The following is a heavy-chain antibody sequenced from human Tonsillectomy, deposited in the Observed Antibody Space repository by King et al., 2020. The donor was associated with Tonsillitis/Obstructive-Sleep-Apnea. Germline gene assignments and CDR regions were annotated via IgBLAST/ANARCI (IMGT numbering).Heavy chain of an antibody. Sequence: QLQESGPGLVKPSETLSLTCTVSGGSISSSSYYWGWIRQPPGKGLEWIGSIYYSGSTYYNPSLKSRVTISVDTSKNQFSLKLSSVTAADTAVYYCARRGSIAVAGHYFDYWGQGTLVTVSS. CDR3: ARRGSIAVAGHYFDY. D-gene: IGHD6-19*01. J-gene: IGHJ4*02. CDR1: GGSISSSSYY. V-gene: IGHV4-39*01. CDR2: IYYSGST.